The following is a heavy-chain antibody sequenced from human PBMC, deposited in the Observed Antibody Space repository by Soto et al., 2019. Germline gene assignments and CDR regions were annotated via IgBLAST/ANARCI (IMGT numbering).Heavy chain of an antibody. D-gene: IGHD3-22*01. J-gene: IGHJ3*02. V-gene: IGHV1-18*01. CDR1: GYTFSNYG. CDR3: ARGYYHDTSGPFSDAFDI. CDR2: ISAYNGNT. Sequence: GASVKVSCKASGYTFSNYGITWVRQAPGQGLEWMGWISAYNGNTHFAQKFQGRVTMTTDTPTTTAFMELRSLRSDDTAVYYCARGYYHDTSGPFSDAFDIWGQGTMVTVSS.